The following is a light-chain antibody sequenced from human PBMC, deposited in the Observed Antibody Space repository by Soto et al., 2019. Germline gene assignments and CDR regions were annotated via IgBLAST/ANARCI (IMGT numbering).Light chain of an antibody. V-gene: IGLV1-40*01. J-gene: IGLJ3*02. Sequence: QSVLPQPPSVSGAPGQRVTISCTGSRSNNGAGYDVHWYQQLPGTAPKLLIYGNSNRPSGVPDRFSGSKSGTSASLAITGLQAEDEADYYCQSYDSSLSGWVFGGGTKLTVL. CDR2: GNS. CDR3: QSYDSSLSGWV. CDR1: RSNNGAGYD.